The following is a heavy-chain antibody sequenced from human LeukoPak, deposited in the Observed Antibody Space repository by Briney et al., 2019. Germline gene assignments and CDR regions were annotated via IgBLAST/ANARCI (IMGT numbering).Heavy chain of an antibody. CDR1: GFTFSSYA. J-gene: IGHJ4*02. CDR3: ARDTSGGWGDFDY. CDR2: ISYDGSNK. D-gene: IGHD6-19*01. V-gene: IGHV3-30*04. Sequence: AGGSLRLSCAASGFTFSSYAMHWVRQAPGKGLEWVAVISYDGSNKYYADSVKGRFTISRDNSKNTLYLQMNSLRAEDTAVYYCARDTSGGWGDFDYWGQGTLVTVSS.